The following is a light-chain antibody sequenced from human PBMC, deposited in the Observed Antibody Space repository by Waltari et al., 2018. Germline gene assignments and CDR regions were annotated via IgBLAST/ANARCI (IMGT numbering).Light chain of an antibody. J-gene: IGKJ5*01. CDR3: QQFNTYPLT. V-gene: IGKV1-9*01. CDR1: QGISSY. Sequence: IQLTQSPSSLSASVGDRVTITCRASQGISSYLAWYQQKPGKAPNRLIYTAFTLQIGVPARFSGSGSGTDFTLTISSLQPEDFATYYCQQFNTYPLTFGQGTRLEIK. CDR2: TAF.